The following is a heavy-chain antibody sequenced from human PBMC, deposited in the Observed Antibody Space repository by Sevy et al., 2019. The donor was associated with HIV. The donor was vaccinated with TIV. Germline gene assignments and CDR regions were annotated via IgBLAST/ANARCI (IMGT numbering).Heavy chain of an antibody. D-gene: IGHD4-17*01. CDR1: GFNFSSYW. CDR3: ARAESVSTRNAMDV. CDR2: ISGDGSIT. V-gene: IGHV3-74*01. Sequence: GGSLRLSCAASGFNFSSYWMHWVRQAPGKGLVWVSRISGDGSITNYADSVKGRFTFSRDNAKNTVYLQMNSLGVEDTALYYCARAESVSTRNAMDVWGQGTTVTVSS. J-gene: IGHJ6*02.